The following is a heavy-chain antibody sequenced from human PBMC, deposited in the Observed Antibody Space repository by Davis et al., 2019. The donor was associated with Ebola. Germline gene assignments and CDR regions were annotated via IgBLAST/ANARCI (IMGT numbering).Heavy chain of an antibody. CDR1: GFTFSSYA. CDR2: ISGSGGST. D-gene: IGHD3-22*01. CDR3: AKPCGITMIVVPGAFDI. J-gene: IGHJ3*02. V-gene: IGHV3-23*01. Sequence: GESLKISCAASGFTFSSYAMSWVRQAPGKGLEWVSAISGSGGSTYYADSVKGRFTISRDNSKNTLYLQMNSLRAEDTAVYYCAKPCGITMIVVPGAFDIWGQGTMVTVSS.